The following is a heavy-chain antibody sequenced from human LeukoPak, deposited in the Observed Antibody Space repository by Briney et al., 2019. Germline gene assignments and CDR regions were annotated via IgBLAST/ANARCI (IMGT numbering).Heavy chain of an antibody. CDR1: GGTFSSYA. D-gene: IGHD6-13*01. Sequence: GASVKVSCKASGGTFSSYAISWVRQAPGQGLEWMGGIIPIFGTANYAQKFQGRVTITADKSTSTAYMELSSLRSEDTAVYYCARDRKAREQYSSSWPALGMDVWGKGTTVTVSS. J-gene: IGHJ6*04. CDR3: ARDRKAREQYSSSWPALGMDV. V-gene: IGHV1-69*06. CDR2: IIPIFGTA.